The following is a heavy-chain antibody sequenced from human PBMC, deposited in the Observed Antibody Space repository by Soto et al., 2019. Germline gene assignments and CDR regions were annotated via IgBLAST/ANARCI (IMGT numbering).Heavy chain of an antibody. CDR1: GFTFSSYS. Sequence: EVQLVESGGGLVQPGGSLRLSCAASGFTFSSYSMNWVRQAPGKGLEWVSYISSSSSTIYYADSVKGRFTISRDNATNDLYLQMHSLRAEDTYECYCARDYYGSGSSASFDYWGQGTLVTVSS. CDR3: ARDYYGSGSSASFDY. D-gene: IGHD3-10*01. CDR2: ISSSSSTI. J-gene: IGHJ4*02. V-gene: IGHV3-48*01.